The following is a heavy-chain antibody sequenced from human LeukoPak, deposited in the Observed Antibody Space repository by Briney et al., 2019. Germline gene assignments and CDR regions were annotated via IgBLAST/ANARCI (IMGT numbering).Heavy chain of an antibody. CDR3: AKDIYYDSKGPLDY. CDR2: VSWNSGSI. Sequence: GGSLRLSCAASGFTFDDYAMHWVRQAPGKGLEWVSGVSWNSGSIGYADSVKGRFTISRDNAKNSLYLQMNSLRAEDTALYYCAKDIYYDSKGPLDYWGQGTLVTVSS. J-gene: IGHJ4*02. CDR1: GFTFDDYA. D-gene: IGHD3-22*01. V-gene: IGHV3-9*01.